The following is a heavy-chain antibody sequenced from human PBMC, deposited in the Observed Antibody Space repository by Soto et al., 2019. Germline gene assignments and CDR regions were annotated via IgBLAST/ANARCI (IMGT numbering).Heavy chain of an antibody. CDR1: GYTFTSYD. CDR3: ARLQQYYGGKPGDDFDI. CDR2: MNPNSGNT. D-gene: IGHD4-17*01. V-gene: IGHV1-8*01. Sequence: ASVKVSCKASGYTFTSYDINWVRQATGQGLEWMGWMNPNSGNTGYAQKFQGRVTMTRNTSISTAYMELSSLRSEDTAVYYCARLQQYYGGKPGDDFDIWGQGTMVTDSS. J-gene: IGHJ3*02.